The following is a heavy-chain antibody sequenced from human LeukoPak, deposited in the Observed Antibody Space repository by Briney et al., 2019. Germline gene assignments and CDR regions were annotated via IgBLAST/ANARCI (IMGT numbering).Heavy chain of an antibody. J-gene: IGHJ4*02. Sequence: PGASLRLSCAASGLTFSTYWMSWVRRAPGKGLEWVANMNQDGSEKYYVDSVKGRFTISRDNAKSSLYLQMNSLRAEDTAVYYCATGWAAHDYWGQGTLVTVSS. CDR2: MNQDGSEK. V-gene: IGHV3-7*01. D-gene: IGHD1-26*01. CDR3: ATGWAAHDY. CDR1: GLTFSTYW.